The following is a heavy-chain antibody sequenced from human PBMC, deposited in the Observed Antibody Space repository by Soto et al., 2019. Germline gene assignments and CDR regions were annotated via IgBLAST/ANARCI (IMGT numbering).Heavy chain of an antibody. CDR2: ISGSGGST. V-gene: IGHV3-23*01. CDR1: GFTFSSYA. D-gene: IGHD3-10*01. CDR3: AKSYHYGSGSYYKFAPNWFDP. J-gene: IGHJ5*02. Sequence: LRLSCAASGFTFSSYAMSWVRQAPGKGLEWVSAISGSGGSTYYADSVKGRFTISRDNSKNTLYLQMNSLRAEDTAVYYCAKSYHYGSGSYYKFAPNWFDPWGQGTLVTVSS.